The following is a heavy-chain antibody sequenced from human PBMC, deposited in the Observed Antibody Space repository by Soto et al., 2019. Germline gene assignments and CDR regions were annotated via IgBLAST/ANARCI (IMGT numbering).Heavy chain of an antibody. CDR1: GSTFSSYA. CDR2: ISGSGGAT. CDR3: ALHYFYYYYMDL. J-gene: IGHJ6*03. V-gene: IGHV3-23*01. Sequence: PGGSLRFSCAASGSTFSSYAVSWVRQAPGKGLEWVSSISGSGGATYYADSVKGRFTISRDNSKNTLYLQMNSLRAEDTAICYCALHYFYYYYMDLWGKGTTVTVSS.